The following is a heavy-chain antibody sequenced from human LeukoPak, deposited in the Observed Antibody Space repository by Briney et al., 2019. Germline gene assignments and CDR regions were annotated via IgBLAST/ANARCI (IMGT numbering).Heavy chain of an antibody. Sequence: GGSLGLSCAASGFTFSSYAMSWVRQAPGKGLEWVSAISGSGGSTYYADSVKGRFTISRDNSKNTLYLRMNSLRAEDTAVYYCAKGGVRYCSGGSCYSNYWGQGTLVTVSS. J-gene: IGHJ4*02. D-gene: IGHD2-15*01. CDR2: ISGSGGST. CDR3: AKGGVRYCSGGSCYSNY. V-gene: IGHV3-23*01. CDR1: GFTFSSYA.